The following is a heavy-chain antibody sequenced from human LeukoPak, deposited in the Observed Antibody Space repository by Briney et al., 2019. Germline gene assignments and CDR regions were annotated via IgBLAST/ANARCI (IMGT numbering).Heavy chain of an antibody. V-gene: IGHV3-30*18. J-gene: IGHJ5*02. Sequence: GGSLRLSCAASGFTFSTYGMHWVRQAPGKGLEWVAGISYDGSTEQYADSVKGRFTISRDNSKNTLYLQMNSLRAEDTAVYYCAKDTGGSGKLDPWGQGTLVTVSS. CDR1: GFTFSTYG. D-gene: IGHD3-10*01. CDR2: ISYDGSTE. CDR3: AKDTGGSGKLDP.